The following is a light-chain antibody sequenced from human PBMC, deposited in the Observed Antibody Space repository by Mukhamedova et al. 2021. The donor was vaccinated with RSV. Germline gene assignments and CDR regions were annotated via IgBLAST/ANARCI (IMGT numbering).Light chain of an antibody. V-gene: IGKV1-5*03. CDR1: SVSGW. Sequence: SVSGWLAWYQQKPGKAPKLLIYEASNLESGVPSRFSGSGSGTEFILTISSLQPDDFATYYCQQYNSYWTFGQGTKVEIK. CDR2: EAS. J-gene: IGKJ1*01. CDR3: QQYNSYWT.